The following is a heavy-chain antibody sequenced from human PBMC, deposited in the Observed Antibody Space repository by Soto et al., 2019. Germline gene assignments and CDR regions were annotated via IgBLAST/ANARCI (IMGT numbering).Heavy chain of an antibody. CDR3: ARGNGDYAGD. D-gene: IGHD4-17*01. CDR1: GFTFSTYW. J-gene: IGHJ4*02. CDR2: INSEGSST. V-gene: IGHV3-74*01. Sequence: EVQLVESGGGLVQPGESLRLSCAASGFTFSTYWVHWVRQAPGKGLVWVSRINSEGSSTTYADSVKGRFTISRDKAKNTLYLQMNSLRAEDTAVYYCARGNGDYAGDWGQGTLVTGSS.